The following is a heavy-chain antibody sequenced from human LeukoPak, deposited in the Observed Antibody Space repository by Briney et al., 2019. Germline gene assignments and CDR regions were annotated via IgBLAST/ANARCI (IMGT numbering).Heavy chain of an antibody. V-gene: IGHV4-38-2*02. CDR3: ARGVGKYFDWLLSHYAFDI. CDR2: IYHSGST. CDR1: GGSISSYY. D-gene: IGHD3-9*01. Sequence: PSETLSLTCTVSGGSISSYYWSWIRQPPGKGLEWIGSIYHSGSTYYNPSLKSRVTISVDTSKNQFSLKLSSVTAADTAVYYCARGVGKYFDWLLSHYAFDIWGQGTMVTVSS. J-gene: IGHJ3*02.